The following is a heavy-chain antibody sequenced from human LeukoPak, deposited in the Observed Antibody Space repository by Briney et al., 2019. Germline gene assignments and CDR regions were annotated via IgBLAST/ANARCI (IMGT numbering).Heavy chain of an antibody. CDR1: GGSISSYY. Sequence: SETLSLTCTVSGGSISSYYWSWIRQPPGKGLEWIGEINHSGSTNYNPSLKSRVTISVDTSKNQFSLKLSSVTAADTAVYYCAGSVFWRNYFDYGGQGPRVPVSS. D-gene: IGHD3-3*01. CDR2: INHSGST. V-gene: IGHV4-34*01. CDR3: AGSVFWRNYFDY. J-gene: IGHJ4*02.